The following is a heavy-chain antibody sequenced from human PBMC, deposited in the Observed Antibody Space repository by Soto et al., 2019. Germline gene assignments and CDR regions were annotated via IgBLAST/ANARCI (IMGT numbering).Heavy chain of an antibody. D-gene: IGHD2-2*01. CDR2: INHSGST. J-gene: IGHJ6*02. CDR1: GGSFSGYY. CDR3: ARGRRYQLLSYNYYGMDV. V-gene: IGHV4-34*01. Sequence: QVQLQQWGAGLLKPSETLSLTCAVYGGSFSGYYWSWIRQPPGKGLEWIGEINHSGSTNYNPSLKSRANISVDTSKNQISLKLSSVTAADTAVYYCARGRRYQLLSYNYYGMDVWGQGTTVTVSS.